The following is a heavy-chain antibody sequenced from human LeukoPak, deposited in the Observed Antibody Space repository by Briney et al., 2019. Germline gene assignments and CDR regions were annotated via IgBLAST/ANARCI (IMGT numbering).Heavy chain of an antibody. D-gene: IGHD6-13*01. V-gene: IGHV1-2*02. CDR3: ARGRVAAAVFVF. J-gene: IGHJ4*02. CDR2: INPNSGGT. CDR1: GYTFTGYY. Sequence: ASVKVSCRASGYTFTGYYMHWVRQAPGQGLEWMGWINPNSGGTNYAQKFQGRVTMTRDTSISTVYMELSRLRSDDTAVYYCARGRVAAAVFVFWGQGTLVTVSS.